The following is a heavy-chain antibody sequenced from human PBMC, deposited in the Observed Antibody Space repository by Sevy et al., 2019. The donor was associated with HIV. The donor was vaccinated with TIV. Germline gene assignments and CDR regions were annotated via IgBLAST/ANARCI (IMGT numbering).Heavy chain of an antibody. J-gene: IGHJ4*02. Sequence: SETLSLTCTVSGDSVSGGNYYWSWIRQPPGKGLEWIGDNYYSGRTNYNPSLKSRVTISIDTSKNQFSLRLTSVTAADTAVYYCARGLFDYWGQGTLVTVSS. CDR3: ARGLFDY. CDR2: NYYSGRT. V-gene: IGHV4-61*01. CDR1: GDSVSGGNYY.